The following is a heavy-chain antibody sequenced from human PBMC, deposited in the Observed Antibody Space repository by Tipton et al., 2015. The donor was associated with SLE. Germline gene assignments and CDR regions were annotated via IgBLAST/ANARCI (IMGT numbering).Heavy chain of an antibody. Sequence: TLSLTCAVYGGSFSGYYWSWIRQPPGKGLEWIGGIYYSGSTYSNPSLKSRVTISVDTSKNQFSLKLSSVTAADTAVYYCARVGSYFDYWGQGTLVTVSS. CDR2: IYYSGST. CDR1: GGSFSGYY. CDR3: ARVGSYFDY. J-gene: IGHJ4*02. V-gene: IGHV4-34*01.